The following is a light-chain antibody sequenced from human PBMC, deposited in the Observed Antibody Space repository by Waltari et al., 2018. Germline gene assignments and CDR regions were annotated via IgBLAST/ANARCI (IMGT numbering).Light chain of an antibody. V-gene: IGLV3-1*01. CDR3: QTWDNSAVV. CDR2: QDI. CDR1: GLGDKY. Sequence: SYELTQPHSVSVSPGQTASITCSGDGLGDKYVSWYPQKPGQSPVLVIFQDITRPSGIPERFSGSNSGNTATLTISGTQAMDEADYYCQTWDNSAVVFGGGTKLTVL. J-gene: IGLJ2*01.